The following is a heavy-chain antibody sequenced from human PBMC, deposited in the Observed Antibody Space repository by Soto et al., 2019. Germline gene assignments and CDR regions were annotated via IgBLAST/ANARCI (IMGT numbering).Heavy chain of an antibody. J-gene: IGHJ4*02. Sequence: EVQLVESGGGLVKPGESLRLSCAASDLSFSNAYINWVRQAPGKGLEWVGRIKSKTDGGTIDYAAPVKGIFIISRDDSSNTVYLQMNRLKTEDAAVYYCTTRGALGYWGQGTLVTVSS. CDR2: IKSKTDGGTI. CDR1: DLSFSNAY. CDR3: TTRGALGY. D-gene: IGHD2-15*01. V-gene: IGHV3-15*07.